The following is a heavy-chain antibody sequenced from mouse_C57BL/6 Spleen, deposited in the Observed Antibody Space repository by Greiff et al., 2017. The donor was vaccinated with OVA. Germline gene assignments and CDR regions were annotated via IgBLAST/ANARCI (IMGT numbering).Heavy chain of an antibody. CDR2: IWSGGST. CDR1: GFSLTSYG. V-gene: IGHV2-2*01. D-gene: IGHD1-1*01. Sequence: VMLVESGPGLVQPSQSLSITCTVSGFSLTSYGVHWVRQSPGKGLEWLGVIWSGGSTDYNAAFISRLSISKDNSKSQVFFKMISLQADDTAIYYCAIGFYYGSSPFDYWGQGTTLTVSS. CDR3: AIGFYYGSSPFDY. J-gene: IGHJ2*01.